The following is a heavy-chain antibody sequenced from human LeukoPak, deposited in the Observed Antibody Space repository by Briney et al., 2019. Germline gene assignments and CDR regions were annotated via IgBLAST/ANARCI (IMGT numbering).Heavy chain of an antibody. CDR2: IYHSGST. Sequence: SETLSLTCTVSGYSISSGYYWGWIRQPPGKGLEWIGSIYHSGSTYYNPSLKSRVTISVDTSKNQFSLKLSSVTAADTAVYYCARGGRDTSEYYDFWSGSNRLYYYYYMDVWRKGTTVTVSS. CDR3: ARGGRDTSEYYDFWSGSNRLYYYYYMDV. CDR1: GYSISSGYY. V-gene: IGHV4-38-2*02. J-gene: IGHJ6*03. D-gene: IGHD3-3*01.